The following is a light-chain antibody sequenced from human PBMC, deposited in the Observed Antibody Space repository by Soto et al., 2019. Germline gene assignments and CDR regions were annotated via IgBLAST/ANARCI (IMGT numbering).Light chain of an antibody. J-gene: IGKJ2*01. CDR1: QSVSSSY. Sequence: IVLTQSPGTLSLSPGERATLSCWASQSVSSSYLAWYQQKPGQAPRLLIYGASTRATGIPDRFSGSGSGTDFTLTISRLEPEAFAVYYCQQYGSSPPYTFGQGTKLEIK. CDR2: GAS. V-gene: IGKV3-20*01. CDR3: QQYGSSPPYT.